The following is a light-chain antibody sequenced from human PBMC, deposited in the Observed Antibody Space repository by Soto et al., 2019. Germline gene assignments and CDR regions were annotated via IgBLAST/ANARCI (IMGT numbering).Light chain of an antibody. J-gene: IGKJ1*01. CDR1: QSVSSD. V-gene: IGKV3-20*01. CDR3: QQYGSSPPA. Sequence: EIVLTQSPATLSLSPGERATLSCRASQSVSSDLAWYQQKPGQAPRLLIYDASSRATGIPDRFSGSGSGTDFTLTISRLEPEDFAVYYCQQYGSSPPAFGQGTKVDIK. CDR2: DAS.